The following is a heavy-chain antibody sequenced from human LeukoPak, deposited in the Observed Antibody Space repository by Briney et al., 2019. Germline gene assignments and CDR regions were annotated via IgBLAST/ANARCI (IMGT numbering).Heavy chain of an antibody. CDR2: IQYSGNT. Sequence: ASETLSLTCTVSGSGASINHYYWSWIRQPPGKGLEWIANIQYSGNTNSRPARRSRVSTSMKQSNNQFSLKLTSVTAADTAVYYCARRMVTNAEDAFDIWGQGAVVTVSS. CDR3: ARRMVTNAEDAFDI. D-gene: IGHD2-21*02. V-gene: IGHV4-59*08. CDR1: GSGASINHYY. J-gene: IGHJ3*02.